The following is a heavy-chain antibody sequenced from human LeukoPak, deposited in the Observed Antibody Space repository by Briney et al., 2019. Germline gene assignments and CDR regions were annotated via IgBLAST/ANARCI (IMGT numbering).Heavy chain of an antibody. CDR3: ATCYDILTGYYRGFDY. Sequence: ASVKVSCKVSGYTLTELSMHRVRQAPGKGLEWMGGFDPEDGETIYAQKFQGRVTMTEDTSTDTAYMELSSLRSEDTAVYYCATCYDILTGYYRGFDYWGQGTLVTVSS. V-gene: IGHV1-24*01. CDR2: FDPEDGET. CDR1: GYTLTELS. J-gene: IGHJ4*02. D-gene: IGHD3-9*01.